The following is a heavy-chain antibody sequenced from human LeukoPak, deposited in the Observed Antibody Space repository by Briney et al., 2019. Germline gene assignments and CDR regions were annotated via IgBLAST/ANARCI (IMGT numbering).Heavy chain of an antibody. D-gene: IGHD1-7*01. CDR1: GGTFSSYA. V-gene: IGHV1-69*04. CDR3: ATETPQLHDY. CDR2: IIPILGIA. Sequence: SVKVSCKASGGTFSSYAISWVRQAPGQGLEWMGRIIPILGIANYAQKFQGRVTITADKSTSTAYLELSSLRSEDTAVYYCATETPQLHDYWGQGTLVTVSS. J-gene: IGHJ4*02.